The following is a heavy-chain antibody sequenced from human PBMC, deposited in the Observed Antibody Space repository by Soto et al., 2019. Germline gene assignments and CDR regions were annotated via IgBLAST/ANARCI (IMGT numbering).Heavy chain of an antibody. J-gene: IGHJ4*02. V-gene: IGHV1-69*19. Sequence: QVQLVQSGAEMKKPGSSVKVSCQSSGGTFNTYAMNWVRQAPGQGPEWMGDISPMFGAANYAPKFQGRVTITADEATGTSYMQLCSLTSEDTALYFCAREVQVHTPAFAYWGQGTLVTVSS. D-gene: IGHD3-10*01. CDR1: GGTFNTYA. CDR2: ISPMFGAA. CDR3: AREVQVHTPAFAY.